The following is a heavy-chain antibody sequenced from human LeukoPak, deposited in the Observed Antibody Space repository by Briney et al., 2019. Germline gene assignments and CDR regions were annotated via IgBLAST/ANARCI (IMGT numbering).Heavy chain of an antibody. Sequence: ASVKVSCKASGYTFTGYYMHWVRQAPGQGLEWMGWINPNSGGTNYAQKFQGRVTMTRDTSISTAYMELSRLRSDDTAVYYCAGDLVVVQSYYYYYGMDVWGQGTTVTVSS. CDR1: GYTFTGYY. V-gene: IGHV1-2*02. J-gene: IGHJ6*02. D-gene: IGHD2-2*01. CDR3: AGDLVVVQSYYYYYGMDV. CDR2: INPNSGGT.